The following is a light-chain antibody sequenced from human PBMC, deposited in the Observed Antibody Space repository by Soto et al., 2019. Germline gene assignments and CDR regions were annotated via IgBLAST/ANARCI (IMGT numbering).Light chain of an antibody. CDR1: QSISSW. J-gene: IGKJ2*01. CDR3: QQYNSYSPYA. Sequence: DFPMTQSPSTLSASVGDRVTITCRASQSISSWLAWYQLKPGKAPNLLIYDASSFESGVPSSFSVSGSGTEFTLTISSLQPDDFATSDCQQYNSYSPYAVSQGTKLEIK. CDR2: DAS. V-gene: IGKV1-5*01.